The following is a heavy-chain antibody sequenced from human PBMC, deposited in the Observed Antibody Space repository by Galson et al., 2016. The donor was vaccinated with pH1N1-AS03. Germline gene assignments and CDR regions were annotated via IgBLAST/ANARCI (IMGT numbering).Heavy chain of an antibody. D-gene: IGHD3-3*01. CDR2: IYPADSST. Sequence: QSGAEVTKPGESLKISCKVSGSTFSNHWIGWVRQMPGKGLEWMGIIYPADSSTTYSPSFQGQVTISADQSISTAYLQWGSLRASDTAMYFCARQQDGRGSGLEWLFWYGMDVWGQGTTVIVSS. CDR1: GSTFSNHW. CDR3: ARQQDGRGSGLEWLFWYGMDV. V-gene: IGHV5-51*01. J-gene: IGHJ6*02.